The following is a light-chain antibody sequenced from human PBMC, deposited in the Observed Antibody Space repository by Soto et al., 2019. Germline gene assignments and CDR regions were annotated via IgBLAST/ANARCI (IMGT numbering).Light chain of an antibody. Sequence: DIVMTQSPDSLAVSLGERATINCKSSQSVLYTSNNKNYLSWYQQKPGQPPKLLIYWASTGESGVPDRFSGSESGRDFTLTISSLQAEAVAVYYCQQYYSTPPTFGPGTKVDIK. CDR1: QSVLYTSNNKNY. CDR2: WAS. J-gene: IGKJ3*01. CDR3: QQYYSTPPT. V-gene: IGKV4-1*01.